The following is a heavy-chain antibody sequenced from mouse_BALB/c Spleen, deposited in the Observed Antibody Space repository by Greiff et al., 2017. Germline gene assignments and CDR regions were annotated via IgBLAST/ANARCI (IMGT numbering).Heavy chain of an antibody. J-gene: IGHJ1*01. CDR3: ARVPDYSSSPYWYFDV. V-gene: IGHV2-9*02. CDR2: IWAGGST. D-gene: IGHD2-13*01. CDR1: GFSLTSYG. Sequence: VKLMESGPGLVAPSQSLSITCTVSGFSLTSYGVHWVRQPPGKGLEWLGVIWAGGSTNYNSALMSRLSISKDNSKSQVLLKMNSLQTDDTAMYYCARVPDYSSSPYWYFDVWGAGTTVTVSS.